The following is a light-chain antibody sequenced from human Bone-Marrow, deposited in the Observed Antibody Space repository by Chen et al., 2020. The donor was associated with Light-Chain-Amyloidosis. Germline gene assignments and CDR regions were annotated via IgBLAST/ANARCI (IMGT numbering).Light chain of an antibody. J-gene: IGLJ3*02. V-gene: IGLV3-21*02. CDR2: ENS. CDR3: QVWDRSSDRPV. CDR1: NIGSTS. Sequence: SYVLTQPSSVSVAPGQTATLACGGKNIGSTSVHWYQQTPGQAPLLVVYENSDRPSGIPERLSGSNSGNTATLTISRVEAGDEADYYCQVWDRSSDRPVFGGGTKLTVL.